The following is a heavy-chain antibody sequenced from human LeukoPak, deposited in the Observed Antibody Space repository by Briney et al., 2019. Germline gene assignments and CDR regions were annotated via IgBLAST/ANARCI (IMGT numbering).Heavy chain of an antibody. CDR1: GYSISSGYY. CDR3: ARHYDFWSGYYAFDI. CDR2: IYHSGST. Sequence: SETLSLTCAVSGYSISSGYYWGWIRQPPGKGLGWIGSIYHSGSTYYNPSLKSRVTISVDTSKNQFSLKLSSVTAADTAVYYCARHYDFWSGYYAFDIWGQGTMVTVSS. J-gene: IGHJ3*02. D-gene: IGHD3-3*01. V-gene: IGHV4-38-2*01.